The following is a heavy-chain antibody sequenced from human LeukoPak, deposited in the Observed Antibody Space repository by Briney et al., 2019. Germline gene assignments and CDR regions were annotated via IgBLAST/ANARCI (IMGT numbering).Heavy chain of an antibody. V-gene: IGHV3-53*01. Sequence: GGSLRLSCVASGFAVGSNYMSWVRQAPGKGLEWVSLIYSGGAIRYADSVKGRFTISRDNSKNTLYLQMNSLRAEDTAVYYCAKHQEYSNSFFDYWGQGTLVTVSS. CDR2: IYSGGAI. CDR3: AKHQEYSNSFFDY. J-gene: IGHJ4*02. D-gene: IGHD6-6*01. CDR1: GFAVGSNY.